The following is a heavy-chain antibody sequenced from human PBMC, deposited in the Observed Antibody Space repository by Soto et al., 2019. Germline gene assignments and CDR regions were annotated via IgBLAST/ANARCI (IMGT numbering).Heavy chain of an antibody. Sequence: GGSLRLSCAASGFTFSSYATSWVRQAPGKGLEWVSGISAGGGNTYYADSMKGRFTTSRDNSKNTVFLQMNSLRAEDTALYYCAKKYTSDWSFDYWGQGTLVTVSS. J-gene: IGHJ4*02. CDR1: GFTFSSYA. V-gene: IGHV3-23*01. CDR3: AKKYTSDWSFDY. D-gene: IGHD6-19*01. CDR2: ISAGGGNT.